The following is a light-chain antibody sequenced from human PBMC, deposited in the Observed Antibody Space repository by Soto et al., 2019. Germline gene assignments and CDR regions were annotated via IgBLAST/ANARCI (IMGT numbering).Light chain of an antibody. CDR2: DTS. CDR3: QQYDTSRT. Sequence: EIVLTQSPGTLSLSPGEIATLSCRASQSIGSRYLAWYQQKPGQAPSLLIHDTSSRATGIPDRFSDSGSGTDFTITISRLEPEDFAVYYCQQYDTSRTFGQGTKVDIK. V-gene: IGKV3-20*01. CDR1: QSIGSRY. J-gene: IGKJ1*01.